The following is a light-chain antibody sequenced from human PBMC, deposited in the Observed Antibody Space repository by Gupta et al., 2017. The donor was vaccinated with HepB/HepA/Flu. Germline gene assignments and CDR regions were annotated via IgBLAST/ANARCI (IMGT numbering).Light chain of an antibody. V-gene: IGKV1-8*01. CDR3: QQYDSYPLT. CDR2: AAS. CDR1: QGISSY. Sequence: AIWMTQAPSSFSASTGYRVTITCRASQGISSYLAWYQQKPGKAPKLLIYAASNLQSGVPSRFSGSGSGTDFTLTISCLQSEDFATYYCQQYDSYPLTFGGGTKVEIK. J-gene: IGKJ4*01.